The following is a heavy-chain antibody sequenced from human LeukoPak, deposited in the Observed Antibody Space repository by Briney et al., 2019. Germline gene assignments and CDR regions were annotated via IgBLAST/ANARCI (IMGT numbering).Heavy chain of an antibody. CDR2: ISSSSSYI. V-gene: IGHV3-21*01. CDR1: GFNFSSYW. Sequence: PGGSLRLSCAASGFNFSSYWMHWVRQAPGKGLEWVSSISSSSSYIYYADSVKGRFTISRDNAKNSLYLQMNSLRAEDTAVYYCARDRIAAAGTPDYWGQGTLVTVSS. CDR3: ARDRIAAAGTPDY. D-gene: IGHD6-13*01. J-gene: IGHJ4*02.